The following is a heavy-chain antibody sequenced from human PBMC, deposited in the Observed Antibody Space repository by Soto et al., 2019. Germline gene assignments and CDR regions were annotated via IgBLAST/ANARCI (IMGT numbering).Heavy chain of an antibody. J-gene: IGHJ4*02. CDR3: VRGSDPYKCGF. D-gene: IGHD6-25*01. CDR1: GASVSSGLYF. V-gene: IGHV4-31*03. Sequence: QVQLQESGPGLVKPSQTLSLTCTVSGASVSSGLYFWNWIRPRPGKGMQWLAHVHPSGNIYYNPSLQSRFTMSMDTSNNQVSLQLNSVTVADTAVYYCVRGSDPYKCGFWGQGALVTVSS. CDR2: VHPSGNI.